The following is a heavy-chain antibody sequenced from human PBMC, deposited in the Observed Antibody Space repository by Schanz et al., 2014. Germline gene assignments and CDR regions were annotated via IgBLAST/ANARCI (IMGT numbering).Heavy chain of an antibody. CDR1: GYTFTSYG. D-gene: IGHD1-26*01. V-gene: IGHV1-18*01. Sequence: QVQLVQSGAEVKKPGASVKVSCKASGYTFTSYGISWVRQAPGQGLEWMGWISPYNGNTNYAQKLQGRVTMTADTSTSTAYMDLRSLRSDDTAVYYCARDMTSMGEAEYYYYGMDVWGQGTTATVSS. J-gene: IGHJ6*02. CDR3: ARDMTSMGEAEYYYYGMDV. CDR2: ISPYNGNT.